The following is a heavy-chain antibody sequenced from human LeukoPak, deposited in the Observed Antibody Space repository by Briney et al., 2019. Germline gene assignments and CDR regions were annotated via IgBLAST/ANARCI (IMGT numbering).Heavy chain of an antibody. J-gene: IGHJ6*02. CDR1: GGSISSYY. D-gene: IGHD1-1*01. Sequence: PSETLSLTCSVSGGSISSYYWSWIRQSPGKGLEWIGYIYYSGSTNYNPSLKSRVTISVDTSKNQFSLKLSSVTAADTALYYCAGLGSYYYYGVDVWGLGTTVTVSS. CDR2: IYYSGST. V-gene: IGHV4-59*08. CDR3: AGLGSYYYYGVDV.